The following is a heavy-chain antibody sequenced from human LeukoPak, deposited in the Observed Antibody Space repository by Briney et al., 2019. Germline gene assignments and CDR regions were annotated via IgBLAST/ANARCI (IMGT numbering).Heavy chain of an antibody. D-gene: IGHD6-6*01. V-gene: IGHV3-30*18. CDR2: ISYDGSNK. J-gene: IGHJ4*02. CDR3: AKAGGKGDGRERVAARPLSSNDY. Sequence: TGRSLRLSCAASGFTFSSYGMHWVRQAPGKGLEWVAVISYDGSNKYYADSVKGRFTISRDNSKNTLYLQMNSLRAEDTAVYSCAKAGGKGDGRERVAARPLSSNDYWGQGTLVTVSS. CDR1: GFTFSSYG.